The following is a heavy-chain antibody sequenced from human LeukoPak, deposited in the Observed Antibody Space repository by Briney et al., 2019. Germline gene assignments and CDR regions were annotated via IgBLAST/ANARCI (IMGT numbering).Heavy chain of an antibody. J-gene: IGHJ4*02. V-gene: IGHV3-15*01. D-gene: IGHD3-22*01. CDR3: ATFIPNYYYDISPRLDY. CDR1: GFTFSRHW. Sequence: PGGSLRLSCAASGFTFSRHWMSWVRQAPGKGLEWVGRIKSRTDGGTTDYAAPVKGRFTISRDDSKNTVFLQMNSLKTADTALYYCATFIPNYYYDISPRLDYWGQGTLVTVSS. CDR2: IKSRTDGGTT.